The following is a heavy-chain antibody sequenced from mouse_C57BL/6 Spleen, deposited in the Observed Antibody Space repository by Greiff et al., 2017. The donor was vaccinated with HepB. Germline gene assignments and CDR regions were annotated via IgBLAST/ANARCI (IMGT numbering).Heavy chain of an antibody. CDR3: ATLRDYYGSSYWYFDV. CDR1: GFTFSDYG. CDR2: ISSGSSTI. Sequence: EVKLVESGGGLVKPGGSLKLSCAASGFTFSDYGMHWVRQAPEKGLEWVAYISSGSSTIYYADTVKGRFTISRDNAKNTLFLQMTSLRSEDAAMYYCATLRDYYGSSYWYFDVWGTGTTVTVAS. V-gene: IGHV5-17*01. D-gene: IGHD1-1*01. J-gene: IGHJ1*03.